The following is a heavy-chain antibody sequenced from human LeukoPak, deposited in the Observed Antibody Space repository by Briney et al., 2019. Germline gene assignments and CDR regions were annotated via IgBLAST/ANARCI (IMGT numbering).Heavy chain of an antibody. D-gene: IGHD6-13*01. Sequence: GGSLRLSCAASGFTFSSYAMHWVRQAPGKGLEWVAVISYDGSNKYYADSVKGRFTISRDNSKNTLYLQMNSLRAEDTAVYYCARDWIRYSSSWYRLDYWGQGTLVTVSS. CDR3: ARDWIRYSSSWYRLDY. CDR1: GFTFSSYA. CDR2: ISYDGSNK. V-gene: IGHV3-30-3*01. J-gene: IGHJ4*02.